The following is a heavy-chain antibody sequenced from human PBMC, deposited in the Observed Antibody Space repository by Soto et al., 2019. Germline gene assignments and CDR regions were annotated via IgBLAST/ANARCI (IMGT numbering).Heavy chain of an antibody. D-gene: IGHD5-12*01. CDR1: GFTFSSYA. V-gene: IGHV3-64D*06. CDR2: ISSNGGST. J-gene: IGHJ4*02. Sequence: PGGSLRLSCSASGFTFSSYAMHWVRQAPGKGLEYVSAISSNGGSTYYADSVKGRFTISRDNSKNTLYLQMSSLRAEDTAVYYCVKSIDGYDREVNYWGQGTLVTVSS. CDR3: VKSIDGYDREVNY.